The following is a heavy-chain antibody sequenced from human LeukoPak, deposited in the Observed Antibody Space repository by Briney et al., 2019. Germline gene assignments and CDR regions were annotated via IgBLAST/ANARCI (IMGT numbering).Heavy chain of an antibody. CDR2: ISHSGTT. Sequence: PSETLSLTCAVYGGSFSDYHWTWIRQSPGKRLEWIGQISHSGTTRYNPSFNSRVTMSVDTSKNQFSLKLTSVIAADTAIYYCARGAPGFWGQGTLVTVSS. CDR3: ARGAPGF. V-gene: IGHV4-34*01. J-gene: IGHJ4*02. CDR1: GGSFSDYH.